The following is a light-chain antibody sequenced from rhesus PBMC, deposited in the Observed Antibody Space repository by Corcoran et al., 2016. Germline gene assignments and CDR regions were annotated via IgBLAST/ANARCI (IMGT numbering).Light chain of an antibody. CDR3: LQGHSTPYS. Sequence: DIQMTQSPSSLSASVGDRVTITCRASQGISNYLTWYQQKPGKAPKRLTFAASSLESGVPSRFSGRGSRTEFTLPISSLQPEDFASYYCLQGHSTPYSFGQGTKVEIK. J-gene: IGKJ2*01. V-gene: IGKV1-36*02. CDR1: QGISNY. CDR2: AAS.